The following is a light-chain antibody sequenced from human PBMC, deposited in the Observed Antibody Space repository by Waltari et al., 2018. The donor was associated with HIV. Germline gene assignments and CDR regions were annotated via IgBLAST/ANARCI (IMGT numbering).Light chain of an antibody. Sequence: DVQMTQSPATLSASVGDRVSITCRAIQISENWLDWDQQKPGQHPELLIYKTSYLQRGVPTRFSGSGSGADFTLTIDGLQPEDFATYYGQQYNSHSYTFGHGTKL. CDR2: KTS. CDR1: QISENW. J-gene: IGKJ2*01. CDR3: QQYNSHSYT. V-gene: IGKV1-5*03.